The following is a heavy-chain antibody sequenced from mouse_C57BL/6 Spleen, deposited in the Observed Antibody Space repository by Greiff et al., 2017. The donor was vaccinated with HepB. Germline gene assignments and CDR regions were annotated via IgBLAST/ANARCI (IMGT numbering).Heavy chain of an antibody. J-gene: IGHJ3*01. V-gene: IGHV6-3*01. CDR2: IRLKSDNYAT. CDR3: ILGAWFAY. CDR1: GFTFSNYW. D-gene: IGHD3-3*01. Sequence: EVMLVESGGGLVQPGGSMKLSCVASGFTFSNYWMNWVRQSPEKGLEWVAQIRLKSDNYATHYAESVKGRFTISRDDSKSSVYLQMNNLRAEDTGIYYCILGAWFAYWGQGTLVTVSA.